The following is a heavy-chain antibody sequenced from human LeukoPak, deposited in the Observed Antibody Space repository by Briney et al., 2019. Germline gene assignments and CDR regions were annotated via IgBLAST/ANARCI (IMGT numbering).Heavy chain of an antibody. Sequence: SQTLSLTCAISGDSVSSNSAAWNWIRQSPSRGLEWLGRTYYRSKWYNDYAVSMKSRITINPDTSKNQFSLQLNSVTPEDTAVYYCARGGNSSGWYFDWFDPWGQGTLVTVSS. CDR3: ARGGNSSGWYFDWFDP. V-gene: IGHV6-1*01. CDR2: TYYRSKWYN. J-gene: IGHJ5*02. D-gene: IGHD6-19*01. CDR1: GDSVSSNSAA.